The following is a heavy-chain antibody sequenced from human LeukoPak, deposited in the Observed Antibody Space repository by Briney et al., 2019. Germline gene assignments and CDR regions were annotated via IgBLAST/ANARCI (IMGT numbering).Heavy chain of an antibody. CDR2: INPNSGGT. V-gene: IGHV1-2*02. CDR1: GYTFTSYG. CDR3: AREFQNWNVLYYFDY. J-gene: IGHJ4*02. Sequence: ASVKVSCKASGYTFTSYGISWVRQAPGQGLEWMGWINPNSGGTNYAQKFQGRVTMTRDTSISTAYMELSRLRSDDTAVYYCAREFQNWNVLYYFDYWGQGTLVTVSS. D-gene: IGHD1-1*01.